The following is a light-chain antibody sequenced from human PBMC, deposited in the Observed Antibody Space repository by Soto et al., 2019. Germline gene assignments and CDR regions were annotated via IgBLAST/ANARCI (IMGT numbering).Light chain of an antibody. V-gene: IGLV2-11*01. J-gene: IGLJ3*02. CDR3: AAWDDSLNGPVV. CDR1: SSDVGGYNY. CDR2: DVS. Sequence: QPVLTQPRSVSGSPGQSVTISCTGTSSDVGGYNYVSWYQQHPGKAPKLMIYDVSKRPSGVPDRFSGSKSGNTASLTISGLQAEDEADYYCAAWDDSLNGPVVFGGGTKVTVL.